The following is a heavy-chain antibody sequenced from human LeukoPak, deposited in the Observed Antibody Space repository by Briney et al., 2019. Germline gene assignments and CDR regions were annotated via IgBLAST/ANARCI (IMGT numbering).Heavy chain of an antibody. CDR1: GFTFSSYD. Sequence: PGGSLRLSCAASGFTFSSYDIHWVRQATGKGLEWVSGIGTAGEIYYPGSVKGRFTISRDNSKNTLYLQMNSLRAEDTAVYYCAREWGTMVRAYRGAFDIWGQGTMVTVSS. V-gene: IGHV3-13*01. J-gene: IGHJ3*02. CDR2: IGTAGEI. D-gene: IGHD3-10*01. CDR3: AREWGTMVRAYRGAFDI.